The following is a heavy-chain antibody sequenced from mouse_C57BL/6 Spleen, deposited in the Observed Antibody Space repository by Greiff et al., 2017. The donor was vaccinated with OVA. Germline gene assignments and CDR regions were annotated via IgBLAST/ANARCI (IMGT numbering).Heavy chain of an antibody. D-gene: IGHD2-2*01. CDR3: VRQGYYGYDDYAMDY. J-gene: IGHJ4*01. V-gene: IGHV10-1*01. CDR2: IRSKSNNYAT. Sequence: EVKVVESGGGLVQPKGSLKLSCAASGFSFNTYAMNWVRQAPGKGLEWVARIRSKSNNYATYYADSVKDRFTNSRDDSESMLYLQMNNLKTEDTAMYYCVRQGYYGYDDYAMDYWGQGTSVTVSS. CDR1: GFSFNTYA.